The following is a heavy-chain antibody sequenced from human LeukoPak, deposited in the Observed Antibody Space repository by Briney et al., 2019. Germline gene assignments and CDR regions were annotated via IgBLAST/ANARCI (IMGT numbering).Heavy chain of an antibody. Sequence: GGSLRLSCAASGFTFTSYSMNWVRQAPGKGLEWVSSISSSSSYIYYADSVKGRFTISRDNAKNSLYLQMNSLRAEDTAVYYCARDPGWELQWDYWGQGTLVTVSS. J-gene: IGHJ4*02. CDR1: GFTFTSYS. CDR2: ISSSSSYI. CDR3: ARDPGWELQWDY. V-gene: IGHV3-21*01. D-gene: IGHD1-26*01.